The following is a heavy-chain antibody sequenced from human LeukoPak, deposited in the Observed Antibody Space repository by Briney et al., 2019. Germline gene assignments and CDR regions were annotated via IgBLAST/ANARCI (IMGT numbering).Heavy chain of an antibody. CDR1: GGSISSSSYY. CDR3: ARSYLRDGYKDYYYYYMDV. CDR2: IYYSGST. J-gene: IGHJ6*03. Sequence: SSETLSLTCTVSGGSISSSSYYWGWIRQPPGKGLEWIGSIYYSGSTYYNPSLKSRVTISLDTSKNQFSLKLSSVTAADTAVYYCARSYLRDGYKDYYYYYMDVWGKGTTVTVSS. V-gene: IGHV4-39*07. D-gene: IGHD5-24*01.